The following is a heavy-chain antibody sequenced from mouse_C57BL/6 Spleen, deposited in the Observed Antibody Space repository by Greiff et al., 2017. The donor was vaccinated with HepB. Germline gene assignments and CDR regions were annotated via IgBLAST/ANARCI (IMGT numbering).Heavy chain of an antibody. Sequence: EVQLVESGAELVKPGASVKLSCTASGFNIKDYYMHWVKQRTEQGLEWIGRIDPEDGETKYAPKFQGKATLTADTSSNTAYLQLSSLTSEDTAVYYCARLDDYDPAWFAYWGQGTLVTVSA. CDR1: GFNIKDYY. J-gene: IGHJ3*01. V-gene: IGHV14-2*01. CDR3: ARLDDYDPAWFAY. D-gene: IGHD2-4*01. CDR2: IDPEDGET.